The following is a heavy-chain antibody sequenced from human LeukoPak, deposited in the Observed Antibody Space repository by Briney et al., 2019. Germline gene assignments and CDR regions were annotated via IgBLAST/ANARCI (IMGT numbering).Heavy chain of an antibody. D-gene: IGHD6-19*01. J-gene: IGHJ4*02. V-gene: IGHV1-3*01. CDR3: ARESWGGYSSGWYGY. Sequence: ASVKVSCKASGYTFTSYAMHWVRQAPGQRLEWMGWINAGNGNTKYSQKLQGRVTITRDTSASTAYMELSSLRSEDTAVYYCARESWGGYSSGWYGYWGQGTLVTVSS. CDR2: INAGNGNT. CDR1: GYTFTSYA.